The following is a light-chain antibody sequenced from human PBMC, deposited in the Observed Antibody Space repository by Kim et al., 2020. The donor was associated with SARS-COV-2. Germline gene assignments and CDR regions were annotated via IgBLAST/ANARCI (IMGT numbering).Light chain of an antibody. CDR2: GAS. V-gene: IGKV3-15*01. CDR3: QQYNNWPPGT. J-gene: IGKJ1*01. Sequence: EIVMTQSPATLSVSPGERATLSCRASQSVGSNLAWYQQKPGQAPRLLIYGASTGATGIPARFSGSGSGTEFTLTISSLQSEDFAVYYCQQYNNWPPGTFGQGTKVDSK. CDR1: QSVGSN.